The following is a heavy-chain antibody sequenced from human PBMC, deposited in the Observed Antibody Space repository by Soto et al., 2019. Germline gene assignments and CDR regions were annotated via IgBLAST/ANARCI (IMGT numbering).Heavy chain of an antibody. Sequence: TGGSLRLSCSASGFTFSSYAMHWVRQAPGKGLEYVSAISSNGGSTYYADSVKGRFTTSRDNSKNTLYLQMSSLRVEDTAVYYCVKHQKSPWSYDYWGQGTLVTVSS. J-gene: IGHJ4*02. V-gene: IGHV3-64D*08. CDR2: ISSNGGST. CDR1: GFTFSSYA. CDR3: VKHQKSPWSYDY. D-gene: IGHD3-10*01.